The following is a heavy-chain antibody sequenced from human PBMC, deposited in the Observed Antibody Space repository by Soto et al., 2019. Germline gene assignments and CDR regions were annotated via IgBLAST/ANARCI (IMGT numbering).Heavy chain of an antibody. CDR1: GFTFSSYS. Sequence: GSLRLSCAASGFTFSSYSMNWVRQAPGKGLEWVSSISSSSSYIYYADSVKGRFTISRDNAKNSLYLQMNSLRAEDTAVYYCARACTSCYTSYYYYGMDVWGQGTTVTVSS. V-gene: IGHV3-21*01. CDR3: ARACTSCYTSYYYYGMDV. J-gene: IGHJ6*02. D-gene: IGHD2-2*02. CDR2: ISSSSSYI.